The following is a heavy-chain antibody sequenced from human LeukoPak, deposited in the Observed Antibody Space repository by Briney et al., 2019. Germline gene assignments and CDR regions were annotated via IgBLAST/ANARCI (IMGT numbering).Heavy chain of an antibody. CDR3: ARGYSHNSGGWLDP. J-gene: IGHJ5*02. Sequence: PWGSLRLSCAVSGFTFSHYVMSWVRQAPGTGGEWVGSINNSCDATYYADPMKGRLTISNDNSNSTLHLHISGLRDEDTAVYYCARGYSHNSGGWLDPWGQGTLVTVSS. CDR2: INNSCDAT. D-gene: IGHD5-12*01. CDR1: GFTFSHYV. V-gene: IGHV3-23*01.